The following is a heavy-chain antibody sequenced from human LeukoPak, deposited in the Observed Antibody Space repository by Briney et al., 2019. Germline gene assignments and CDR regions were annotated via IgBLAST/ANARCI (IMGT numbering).Heavy chain of an antibody. CDR3: AKPSGSAFDY. V-gene: IGHV3-30-3*02. CDR1: GFTFSSYA. Sequence: PGGSLRLSCAASGFTFSSYAMHWVRQAPGKGLEWVAVISYDGSNKYYADSVKGRFTISRDNAKNSLYLQMNSLRAEDTALYFCAKPSGSAFDYWGQGTLVTVSS. CDR2: ISYDGSNK. J-gene: IGHJ4*02. D-gene: IGHD3-10*01.